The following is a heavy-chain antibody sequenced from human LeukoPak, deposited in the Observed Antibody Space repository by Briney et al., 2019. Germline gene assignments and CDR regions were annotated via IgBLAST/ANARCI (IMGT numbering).Heavy chain of an antibody. CDR2: ISGSGGST. Sequence: PGGSLRLSCAASGFTFSSYAMSWVRQAPGKGLEWVSAISGSGGSTYYADSVKGRFTISRDNSKNTPYLQMNSPRAEDTAVYYCAKLAQWLVRGWFDPWGQGTLVTVSS. D-gene: IGHD6-19*01. J-gene: IGHJ5*02. CDR1: GFTFSSYA. CDR3: AKLAQWLVRGWFDP. V-gene: IGHV3-23*01.